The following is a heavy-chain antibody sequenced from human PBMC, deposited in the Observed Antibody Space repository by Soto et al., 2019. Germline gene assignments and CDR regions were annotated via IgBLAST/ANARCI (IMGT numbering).Heavy chain of an antibody. Sequence: PGGSLRLSCAASGFTFSSYSMNWVRQAPGKGLEWVSYISSSSSTIYYADSVKGRFTISRDNAKNSLYLQMNSLRAEDTAVYYCARDQGQWLASFDYWGQGTLVTVSS. J-gene: IGHJ4*02. CDR1: GFTFSSYS. CDR3: ARDQGQWLASFDY. V-gene: IGHV3-48*01. CDR2: ISSSSSTI. D-gene: IGHD6-19*01.